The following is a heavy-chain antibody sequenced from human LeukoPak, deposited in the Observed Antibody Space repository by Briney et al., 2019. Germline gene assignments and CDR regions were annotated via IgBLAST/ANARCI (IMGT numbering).Heavy chain of an antibody. CDR3: AREVSSGWTYFDY. D-gene: IGHD6-19*01. J-gene: IGHJ4*02. CDR1: GESFSGYY. Sequence: SETLSLTCAVYGESFSGYYWSWIRQSPGKGLEWIGEINHSGSTNYNPSLKNRVTISVDTSKNQFSLKLTYVTAADTAVYYCAREVSSGWTYFDYWGQGSLVTVSS. V-gene: IGHV4-34*01. CDR2: INHSGST.